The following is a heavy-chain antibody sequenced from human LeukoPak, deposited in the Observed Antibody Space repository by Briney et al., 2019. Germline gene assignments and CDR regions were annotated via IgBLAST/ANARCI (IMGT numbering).Heavy chain of an antibody. CDR2: ISGSGGST. D-gene: IGHD2-2*01. CDR3: AKAVLTGVVLAAKGPYYYYYMDV. V-gene: IGHV3-23*01. CDR1: GFTFSSYA. Sequence: GGSLRLSCAASGFTFSSYAMSWVRQAPGKGLERVSAISGSGGSTYYADSVKGRFTISRDNSKNTLYLQMNSLRAEDTAVYYCAKAVLTGVVLAAKGPYYYYYMDVWGKGTSVTVSS. J-gene: IGHJ6*03.